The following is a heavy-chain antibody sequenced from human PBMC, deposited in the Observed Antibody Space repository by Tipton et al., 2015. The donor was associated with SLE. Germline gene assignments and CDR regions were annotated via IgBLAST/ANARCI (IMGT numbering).Heavy chain of an antibody. Sequence: QLVQSGAEVKKSGASVKVSCKASGYSFTSYYIHWVRQAPGQGLEWMGWISTYNGNTNYAQKLQGRVTMTSDTSTSTAYMELRSLRSDDTAIYYCARVRVDTAMGVFDFWGQGTLVTVSS. D-gene: IGHD5-18*01. CDR1: GYSFTSYY. V-gene: IGHV1-18*04. J-gene: IGHJ4*02. CDR3: ARVRVDTAMGVFDF. CDR2: ISTYNGNT.